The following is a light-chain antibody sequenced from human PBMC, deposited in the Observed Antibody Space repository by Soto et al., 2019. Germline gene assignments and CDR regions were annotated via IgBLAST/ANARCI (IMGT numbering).Light chain of an antibody. J-gene: IGKJ4*01. CDR3: QHYRTS. CDR1: QSVSSSY. Sequence: EIVLTQSPGTLSLSPGERATLSCRASQSVSSSYLAWYQQKPGQPPRLLIYGASSRATGMPDRFSGSGSGTDFTLTITRLEPGDFAVYYCQHYRTSFGGGTKVEVK. CDR2: GAS. V-gene: IGKV3-20*01.